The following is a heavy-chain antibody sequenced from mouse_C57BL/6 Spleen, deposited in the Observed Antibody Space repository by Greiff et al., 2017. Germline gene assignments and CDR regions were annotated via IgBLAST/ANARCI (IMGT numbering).Heavy chain of an antibody. CDR2: IYPRDGST. V-gene: IGHV1-78*01. J-gene: IGHJ4*01. Sequence: LQESDAELVKPGASVKISCKVSGYTFTDPTIHWMKQRPEQGLEWIGYIYPRDGSTKYNEKFKGKATLTADKSSSTAYMQLNSLTSEDSAVYFCARDYYGSSLYAMDYWGQGTSVTVSS. D-gene: IGHD1-1*01. CDR3: ARDYYGSSLYAMDY. CDR1: GYTFTDPT.